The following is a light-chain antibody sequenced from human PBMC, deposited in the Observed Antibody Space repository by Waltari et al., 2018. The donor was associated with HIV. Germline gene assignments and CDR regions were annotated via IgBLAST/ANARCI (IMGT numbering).Light chain of an antibody. V-gene: IGKV1-39*01. CDR3: QHTHSTPIT. J-gene: IGKJ5*01. Sequence: DIRITQSPSSLSASVGDRVIITCRASQSISNFLNWYQQKPGKVPKVLIYGASSLQSGVPSRFSDSGSGTDFTLTISSLQPEDFATYYCQHTHSTPITFGQGTRLEMK. CDR1: QSISNF. CDR2: GAS.